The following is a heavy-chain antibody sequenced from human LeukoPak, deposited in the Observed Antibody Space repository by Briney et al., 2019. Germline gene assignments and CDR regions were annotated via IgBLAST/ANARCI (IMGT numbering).Heavy chain of an antibody. V-gene: IGHV3-30*02. CDR1: GIIFSSYG. CDR3: AKVGSGWYGVDY. D-gene: IGHD6-19*01. Sequence: GGSLRLSCAVAGIIFSSYGIHWVRQAPGKGLEWVAFIRYDGTNKYYADSVKGRFTISRDNSKNTLYLQMNSLRAEDTAVYYCAKVGSGWYGVDYWGQGTLVTVSS. J-gene: IGHJ4*02. CDR2: IRYDGTNK.